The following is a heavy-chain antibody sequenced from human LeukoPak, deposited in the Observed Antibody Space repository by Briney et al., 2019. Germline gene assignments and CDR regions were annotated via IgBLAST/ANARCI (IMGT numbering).Heavy chain of an antibody. D-gene: IGHD6-6*01. J-gene: IGHJ4*02. V-gene: IGHV3-21*04. CDR2: ISSSSSYI. CDR3: ARGDGYSSSPTDY. CDR1: GFTFSRYS. Sequence: PGGSLRLSCAASGFTFSRYSMNGVRQAPGKGLEGVSSISSSSSYIYYADSVKGRFTISRDNSKNTLYLQMNSLRAEDTAVYYCARGDGYSSSPTDYWGQGTLVTVSS.